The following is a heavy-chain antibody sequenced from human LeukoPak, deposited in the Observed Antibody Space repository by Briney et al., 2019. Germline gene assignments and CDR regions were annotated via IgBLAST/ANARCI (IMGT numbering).Heavy chain of an antibody. V-gene: IGHV3-23*01. CDR3: ARDRGDDAFDI. J-gene: IGHJ3*02. Sequence: GGSLRLSCAASGFTFSNYGMYWVRQAPGKGLEWVSAISGSGGSTYYADSVKGRFTISRDNSKNTLYLQMNSLRAEDTAVYYCARDRGDDAFDIWGQGTMVTVSS. CDR2: ISGSGGST. D-gene: IGHD3-10*01. CDR1: GFTFSNYG.